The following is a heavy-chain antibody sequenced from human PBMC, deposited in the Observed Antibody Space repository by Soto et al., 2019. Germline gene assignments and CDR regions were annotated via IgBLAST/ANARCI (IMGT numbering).Heavy chain of an antibody. CDR3: ARRGYSSRWYSYYYYGMEV. V-gene: IGHV1-8*01. CDR2: MNPNSGNT. Sequence: QVQLVQSGAEVKKPGASVKVSCKASGYTFTSYDINWVRQATGQGLEWMGWMNPNSGNTDYAQKFQGRVTMTRNTSISTDYMELSSLRSEDTAVYYCARRGYSSRWYSYYYYGMEVWGQGTTVTVSS. CDR1: GYTFTSYD. D-gene: IGHD6-13*01. J-gene: IGHJ6*02.